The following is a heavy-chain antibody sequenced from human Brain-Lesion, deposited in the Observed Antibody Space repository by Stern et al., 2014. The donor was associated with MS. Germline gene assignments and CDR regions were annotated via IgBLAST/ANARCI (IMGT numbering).Heavy chain of an antibody. CDR2: INPKSGGT. J-gene: IGHJ4*02. CDR3: ATYYYDRTGYNDF. CDR1: GYTFTGYY. D-gene: IGHD3-22*01. V-gene: IGHV1-2*04. Sequence: VQLVESGAEVKKPGASVKVSCKASGYTFTGYYMHWVRQAPGQGLEWMGWINPKSGGTNYAQKFQGWVTMTRDTSINTAYMELSRLRSDDTAVYYCATYYYDRTGYNDFWGQGTLVTVSS.